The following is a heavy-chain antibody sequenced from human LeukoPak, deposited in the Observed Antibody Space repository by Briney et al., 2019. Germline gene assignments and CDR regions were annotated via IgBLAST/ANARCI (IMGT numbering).Heavy chain of an antibody. CDR1: GGSFSDYY. CDR3: ARNYDFWIAPKRHNWFDP. V-gene: IGHV4-34*01. J-gene: IGHJ5*02. CDR2: INHSGST. D-gene: IGHD3-3*01. Sequence: SETLSLTCAVYGGSFSDYYWSWIRQPPGKGLEWIGEINHSGSTNYNPSLKSRVTISIDTSKNQLSLRLSSVTAADTAVYYCARNYDFWIAPKRHNWFDPWGQGTLVTVSS.